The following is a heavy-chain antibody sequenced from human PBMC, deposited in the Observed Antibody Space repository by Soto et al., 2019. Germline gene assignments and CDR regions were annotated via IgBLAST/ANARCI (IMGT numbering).Heavy chain of an antibody. CDR1: GYTFTGRY. V-gene: IGHV1-2*02. CDR2: IGPESGAT. D-gene: IGHD1-26*01. Sequence: ASVKVSCEASGYTFTGRYIHWVRQAPEQGPEWMGEIGPESGATRYAQKFQGRVTMTRDTSITTVYMELKNLSPDDTAVYYCGRGRSGQIVVFYWGQGTPVTVSS. J-gene: IGHJ4*02. CDR3: GRGRSGQIVVFY.